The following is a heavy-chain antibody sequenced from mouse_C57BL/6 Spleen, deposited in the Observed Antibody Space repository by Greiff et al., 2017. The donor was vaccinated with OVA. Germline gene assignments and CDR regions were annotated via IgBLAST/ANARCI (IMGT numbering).Heavy chain of an antibody. CDR1: GFTFSDYG. CDR3: ARFYYYGSSPNAMDY. V-gene: IGHV5-17*01. CDR2: ISSGSSTI. J-gene: IGHJ4*01. D-gene: IGHD1-1*01. Sequence: DVMLVESGGGLVKPGGSLKLSCAASGFTFSDYGMHWVRQAPEKGLEWVAYISSGSSTIYYADTVKGRFTISRDNAKNTLFLQMTSLRSEDTAMYYCARFYYYGSSPNAMDYWGQGTSVTVSS.